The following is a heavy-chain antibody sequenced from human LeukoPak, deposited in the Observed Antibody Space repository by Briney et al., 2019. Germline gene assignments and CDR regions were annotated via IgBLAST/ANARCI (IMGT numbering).Heavy chain of an antibody. CDR1: GFTFSDDY. CDR2: ISSSGVVT. Sequence: GGSQRLSCAASGFTFSDDYMSWRRQAPGKGLEWVSYISSSGVVTYYADSVQGRFTISRDNAKNSLYLQMNSLRAEDTAVYYCARDLSHNPAAGNLWGQGTLVTVSS. CDR3: ARDLSHNPAAGNL. J-gene: IGHJ4*02. D-gene: IGHD6-13*01. V-gene: IGHV3-11*04.